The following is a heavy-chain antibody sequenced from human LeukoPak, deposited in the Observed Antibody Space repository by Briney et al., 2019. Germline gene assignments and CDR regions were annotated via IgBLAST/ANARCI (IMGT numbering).Heavy chain of an antibody. CDR1: GGSFSGYY. CDR2: INHSGST. V-gene: IGHV4-34*01. CDR3: ARGRANYYGSGSYYRRGLIFDY. Sequence: PSETLSLTCAVYGGSFSGYYWSWIRQPPGKGLEWIGEINHSGSTNYNPSLKSRVTISVDTSKNQFSLKLSSVTAADTAVYYCARGRANYYGSGSYYRRGLIFDYWGQGTLVTVSS. J-gene: IGHJ4*02. D-gene: IGHD3-10*01.